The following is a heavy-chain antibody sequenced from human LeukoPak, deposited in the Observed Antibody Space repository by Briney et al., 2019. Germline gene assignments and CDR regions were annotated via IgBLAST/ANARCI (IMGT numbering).Heavy chain of an antibody. Sequence: LGGSLRLSCAASGFIFSTNGMHWVRQASGKGLEWVSSISHDGSQKRYGNSVRGRFTISRDNAKNSLYLQMNSLRAEDTAVYYCAREREEGTIFGVVIMDYYYYYGMDVWGQGTTVTVSS. CDR3: AREREEGTIFGVVIMDYYYYYGMDV. D-gene: IGHD3-3*01. V-gene: IGHV3-30*03. CDR1: GFIFSTNG. CDR2: ISHDGSQK. J-gene: IGHJ6*02.